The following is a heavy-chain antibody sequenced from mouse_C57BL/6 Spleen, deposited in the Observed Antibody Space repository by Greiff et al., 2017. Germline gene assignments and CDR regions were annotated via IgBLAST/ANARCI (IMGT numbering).Heavy chain of an antibody. V-gene: IGHV5-17*01. CDR1: GFTFSDYG. CDR3: ARSYYYGSSYGGY. J-gene: IGHJ2*01. CDR2: ISSGSSTI. D-gene: IGHD1-1*01. Sequence: EVKVVESGGGLVKPGGSLKLSCAASGFTFSDYGMHWVRQAPEKGLEWVAYISSGSSTIYYADTVKGRFTISRDNAKNTLFLQITSLRSEDTAMYYCARSYYYGSSYGGYWGQGTTLTVSS.